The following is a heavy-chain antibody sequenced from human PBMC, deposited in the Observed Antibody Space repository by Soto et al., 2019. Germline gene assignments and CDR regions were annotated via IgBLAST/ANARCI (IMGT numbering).Heavy chain of an antibody. CDR3: AREPSSYYSGSYFDY. V-gene: IGHV3-33*01. Sequence: QVQLVESGGGVVQPGRSLRLSCAASGFTFSSYGMHWVRQAPGKGLEWVAVIWYDGSNKYYADSVKGRFTISRDNSKNTLYLQVNSLRAEDTAVYYCAREPSSYYSGSYFDYWGQGPLVTVSS. D-gene: IGHD1-26*01. J-gene: IGHJ4*02. CDR1: GFTFSSYG. CDR2: IWYDGSNK.